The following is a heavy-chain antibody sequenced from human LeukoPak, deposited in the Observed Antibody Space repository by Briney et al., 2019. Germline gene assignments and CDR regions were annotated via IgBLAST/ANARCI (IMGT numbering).Heavy chain of an antibody. CDR1: GFTFSDHF. J-gene: IGHJ3*01. D-gene: IGHD1-20*01. V-gene: IGHV3-72*01. Sequence: GGSLRLSCAASGFTFSDHFMDWVRQAPGKGLEWVGRIRKKPNSYTTEYAASVKGRFTFSRDDSKNSLYLQMNSLEAEDTGVYYCARVSAITGATDALDFWGQGTMVTVSS. CDR2: IRKKPNSYTT. CDR3: ARVSAITGATDALDF.